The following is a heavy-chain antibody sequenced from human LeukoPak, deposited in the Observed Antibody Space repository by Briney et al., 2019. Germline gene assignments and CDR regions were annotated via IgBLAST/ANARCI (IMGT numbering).Heavy chain of an antibody. V-gene: IGHV1-18*01. Sequence: GASVKVSCKTSGYXFTSSGISWVRQAPGQGLEWMGWISAYNGNTNYAQKLQGRVAMTTDTSTSTAYMELRSLSSDDTAVYYCARGAADYGDYWGQGTLVTVSS. J-gene: IGHJ4*02. CDR3: ARGAADYGDY. CDR1: GYXFTSSG. CDR2: ISAYNGNT.